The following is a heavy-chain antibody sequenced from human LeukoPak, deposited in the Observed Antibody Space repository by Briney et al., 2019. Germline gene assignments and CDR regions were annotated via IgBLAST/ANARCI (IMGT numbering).Heavy chain of an antibody. CDR3: ARGSAGSYYTWGY. Sequence: SETLSLTCTVSGGSISSYYWSWIRQPPGKGLEWIGYIYYSGSTNYNPSLKSRVTISVDTSKNQFSLKLSSVTAADTAVYYCARGSAGSYYTWGYWGQGTLVTVSS. J-gene: IGHJ4*02. V-gene: IGHV4-59*08. D-gene: IGHD3-10*01. CDR2: IYYSGST. CDR1: GGSISSYY.